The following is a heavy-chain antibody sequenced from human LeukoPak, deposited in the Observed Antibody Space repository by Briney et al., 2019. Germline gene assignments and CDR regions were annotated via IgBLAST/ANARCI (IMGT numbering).Heavy chain of an antibody. CDR3: ARDGEMATIYFDY. CDR2: IIPIVGIA. Sequence: ASVKVSCEASGGTFSSYALSWVRQAPGQGLVWMGTIIPIVGIANYAQKFQGRATITADKSTSTAYMELSSLRSEDTAVYYCARDGEMATIYFDYWGQGTLVTVSS. J-gene: IGHJ4*02. CDR1: GGTFSSYA. D-gene: IGHD5-24*01. V-gene: IGHV1-69*04.